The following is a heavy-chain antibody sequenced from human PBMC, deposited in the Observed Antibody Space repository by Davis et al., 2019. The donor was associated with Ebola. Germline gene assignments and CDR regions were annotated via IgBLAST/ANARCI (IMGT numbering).Heavy chain of an antibody. CDR2: IYPGDSDT. V-gene: IGHV5-51*01. Sequence: GESLKISCKGSGYSFTSYWIGWVRQMPGKGLEWMGIIYPGDSDTRYPVLPRPGHHLSRQVHQHRLPAVSSLKASDTAMYYCVLCEGGRDDSSGYYPCFDYWGQGTLVTVSS. J-gene: IGHJ4*02. CDR3: VLCEGGRDDSSGYYPCFDY. D-gene: IGHD3-22*01. CDR1: GYSFTSYW.